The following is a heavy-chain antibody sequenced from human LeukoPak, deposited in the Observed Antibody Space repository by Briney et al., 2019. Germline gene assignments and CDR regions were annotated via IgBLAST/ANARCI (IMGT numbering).Heavy chain of an antibody. CDR3: AKGAVFRYFDWLFNYFDY. CDR2: ISGSGAGT. CDR1: GFTFSSYG. D-gene: IGHD3-9*01. V-gene: IGHV3-23*01. J-gene: IGHJ4*02. Sequence: GGSLRLSCAASGFTFSSYGMHWVRQAPGKGLEWVSGISGSGAGTYYADSVKGRFTISRDNSKTTLYLQMDSLRADDTAVYYCAKGAVFRYFDWLFNYFDYWGQGTLVTVSS.